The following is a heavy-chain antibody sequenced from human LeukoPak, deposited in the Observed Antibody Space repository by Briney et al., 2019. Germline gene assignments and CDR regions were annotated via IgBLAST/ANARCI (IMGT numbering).Heavy chain of an antibody. V-gene: IGHV3-30*02. CDR3: ARAPQIGFSGFDKNY. CDR1: GINFRSSG. J-gene: IGHJ4*02. Sequence: GGSLRLSCAASGINFRSSGMHWVRQAPGKGLEWVTFIQNDGSDKYYAASVKGRFTISRDNAKNTVYLQMNSLRADDTAVYFCARAPQIGFSGFDKNYWGQGTLVTVSS. CDR2: IQNDGSDK. D-gene: IGHD5-12*01.